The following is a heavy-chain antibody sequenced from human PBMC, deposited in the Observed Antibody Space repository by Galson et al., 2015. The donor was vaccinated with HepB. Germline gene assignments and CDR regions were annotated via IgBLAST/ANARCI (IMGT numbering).Heavy chain of an antibody. Sequence: SLRLSCAASGFTFSSYSMNWVHQAPGKGLEWVSYISSSSSTIYYADSVKGRFTISRDNAKNSLYLQMNSLRAEDTAVYYCARWLYLDYWGQGTLVTVSS. J-gene: IGHJ4*02. CDR1: GFTFSSYS. CDR3: ARWLYLDY. CDR2: ISSSSSTI. D-gene: IGHD5-12*01. V-gene: IGHV3-48*04.